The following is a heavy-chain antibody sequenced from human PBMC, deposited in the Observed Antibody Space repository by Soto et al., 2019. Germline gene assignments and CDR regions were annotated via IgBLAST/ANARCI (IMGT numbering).Heavy chain of an antibody. Sequence: PSETLSLTCTVSGAYMRGFYWHWIRQPPGQGLEWIGYIYYSGSSSYNPSLKSRVTISLDTSKSQFSLELSSVTAADTAFYYCARDNGNYDFDFWGQGTLVTVSS. CDR1: GAYMRGFY. J-gene: IGHJ4*02. CDR2: IYYSGSS. D-gene: IGHD1-7*01. V-gene: IGHV4-59*01. CDR3: ARDNGNYDFDF.